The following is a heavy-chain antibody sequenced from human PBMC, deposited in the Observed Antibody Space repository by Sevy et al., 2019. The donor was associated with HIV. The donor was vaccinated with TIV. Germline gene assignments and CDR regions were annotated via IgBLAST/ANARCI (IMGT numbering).Heavy chain of an antibody. Sequence: ASVKVSCKASGYTFTSYGISWVRQAPGQGLEWMGCISAYNGNTNYAQKLQGRVTMTTDTSTSTAYMELRSLRSDDTAVYYCARETDIVVVPAAVTRYYYYGMDVWGQGTTVTVSS. V-gene: IGHV1-18*01. CDR1: GYTFTSYG. CDR3: ARETDIVVVPAAVTRYYYYGMDV. D-gene: IGHD2-2*01. J-gene: IGHJ6*02. CDR2: ISAYNGNT.